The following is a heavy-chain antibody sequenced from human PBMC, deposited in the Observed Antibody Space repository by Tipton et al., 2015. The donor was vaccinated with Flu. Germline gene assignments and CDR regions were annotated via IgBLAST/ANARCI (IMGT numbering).Heavy chain of an antibody. CDR2: INHSGRT. V-gene: IGHV4-34*01. Sequence: TLSLTCGVHGESLSGYYWSWIRQPPGKGLEWIGEINHSGRTNYNPSLKSRVTISVDTSKSQFSLMLRSVTAADTAVYYCARLSYYDVDLKNFYFEYWGQGALVTVSS. J-gene: IGHJ4*02. D-gene: IGHD3-10*02. CDR1: GESLSGYY. CDR3: ARLSYYDVDLKNFYFEY.